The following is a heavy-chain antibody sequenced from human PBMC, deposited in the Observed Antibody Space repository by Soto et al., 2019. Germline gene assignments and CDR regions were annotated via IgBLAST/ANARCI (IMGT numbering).Heavy chain of an antibody. CDR3: ANLQGGLTFDP. CDR1: GYTFVDYY. V-gene: IGHV1-2*02. D-gene: IGHD3-16*01. CDR2: INPKSGGT. J-gene: IGHJ5*02. Sequence: ASGKVSCKGSGYTFVDYYMHWVRQAPGQGLEWMGWINPKSGGTKYAQKFQGRVAMTRDTSISTAYMELSGLKSDDTAVYYCANLQGGLTFDPWGQGTLVTVSS.